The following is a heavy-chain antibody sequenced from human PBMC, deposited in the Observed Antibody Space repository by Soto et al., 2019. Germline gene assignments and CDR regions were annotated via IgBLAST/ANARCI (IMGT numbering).Heavy chain of an antibody. J-gene: IGHJ6*03. V-gene: IGHV4-59*08. CDR2: IYYSGST. CDR1: GGSISSYY. CDR3: ATARGCSSTSCYSHYYYMDV. Sequence: SETLSLTCTVSGGSISSYYWSWIRQPPGKGLEWIGYIYYSGSTNYNPSLKSRGTISVDTSKNQFSMKLSSVTAADTAVYYCATARGCSSTSCYSHYYYMDVWGKGTTVTVSS. D-gene: IGHD2-2*01.